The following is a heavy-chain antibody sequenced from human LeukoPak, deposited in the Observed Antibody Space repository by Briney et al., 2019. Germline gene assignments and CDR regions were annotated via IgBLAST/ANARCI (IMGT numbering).Heavy chain of an antibody. V-gene: IGHV4-34*01. Sequence: GSLRLSCAASGFTFSSYAMSWVRQPPGKGLEWIGEINHSGSTNYNPSLKSRVTISVDTSKNQFSLKLSSVTAADTAVYYCARIGVFIPRYDYVWGSYRYSYFDYWGQGTLVTVSS. D-gene: IGHD3-16*02. J-gene: IGHJ4*02. CDR3: ARIGVFIPRYDYVWGSYRYSYFDY. CDR2: INHSGST. CDR1: GFTFSSYA.